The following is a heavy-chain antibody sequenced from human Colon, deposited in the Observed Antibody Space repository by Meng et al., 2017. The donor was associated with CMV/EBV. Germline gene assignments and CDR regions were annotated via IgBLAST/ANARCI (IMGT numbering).Heavy chain of an antibody. CDR2: IYPVLGVK. D-gene: IGHD6-19*01. CDR1: GYSFTSYW. J-gene: IGHJ4*02. V-gene: IGHV1-69*04. CDR3: VTGDLRNSTGAYYFDS. Sequence: KISCKGSGYSFTSYWIGWVRQMPGKGLEWMGSIYPVLGVKHYAQKFRGRVTISADKSTSTAYMELSSVRSEDTAVFYCVTGDLRNSTGAYYFDSWGQGTLVTVSS.